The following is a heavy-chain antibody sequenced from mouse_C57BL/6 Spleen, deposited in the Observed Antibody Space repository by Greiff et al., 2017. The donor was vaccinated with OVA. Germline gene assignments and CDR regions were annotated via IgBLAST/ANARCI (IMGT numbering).Heavy chain of an antibody. CDR1: GYTFTDYY. J-gene: IGHJ2*01. CDR3: ARWSYYYGSSYCDY. CDR2: IYPGSGNT. Sequence: QVQLQQSGAELVRPGASVKLSCKASGYTFTDYYINWVKQRPGQGLEWIARIYPGSGNTYYNEKFKGKATLTAEKSSSTAYMQLSSLTSEDSAVYFCARWSYYYGSSYCDYWGQGTTLTVSS. V-gene: IGHV1-76*01. D-gene: IGHD1-1*01.